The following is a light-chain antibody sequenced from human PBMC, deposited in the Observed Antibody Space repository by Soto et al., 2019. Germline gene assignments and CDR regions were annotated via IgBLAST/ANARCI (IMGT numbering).Light chain of an antibody. CDR3: CSYAGSGTYV. CDR2: EAT. CDR1: SSNIGAGYD. V-gene: IGLV1-40*01. J-gene: IGLJ1*01. Sequence: QSVLTQPPSVSGAPGQRVTISCTGSSSNIGAGYDVHWYQQHPGKVPRLIIYEATKRPSEVSHRFSGYKSGNKASLTISGVQAEDEADYYCCSYAGSGTYVFGTGTKVTVL.